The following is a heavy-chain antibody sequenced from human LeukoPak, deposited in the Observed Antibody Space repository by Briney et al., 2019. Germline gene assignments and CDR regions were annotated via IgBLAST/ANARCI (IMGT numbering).Heavy chain of an antibody. CDR1: GFSFSTYA. V-gene: IGHV3-23*01. J-gene: IGHJ4*02. CDR3: AKAEGKNPTGGRWLD. D-gene: IGHD6-19*01. Sequence: GGSLRLTCAGSGFSFSTYAMTWVRQAPGMGLESVSAISGSGGYTYYADSVKGRFTISRDNSKNTLYLQMNSLRAEDTAIYYCAKAEGKNPTGGRWLDWGQGTLVTVSS. CDR2: ISGSGGYT.